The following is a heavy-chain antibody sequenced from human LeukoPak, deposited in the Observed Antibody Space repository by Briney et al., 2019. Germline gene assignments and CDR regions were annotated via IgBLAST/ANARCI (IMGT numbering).Heavy chain of an antibody. J-gene: IGHJ3*02. Sequence: ASMKVSCKASGYTFTSYGITWVRQAPGQGLEWMGWINPNSGGTNYARKFQGRVTMTRDTSISTAYMELSRLRSDDTAVYYCARGRIMITFGGVADAFDIWGQGTMVTVSS. CDR3: ARGRIMITFGGVADAFDI. V-gene: IGHV1-2*02. CDR2: INPNSGGT. D-gene: IGHD3-16*01. CDR1: GYTFTSYG.